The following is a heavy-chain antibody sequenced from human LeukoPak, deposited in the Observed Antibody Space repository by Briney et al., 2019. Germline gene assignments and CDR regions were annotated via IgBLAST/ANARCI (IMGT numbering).Heavy chain of an antibody. V-gene: IGHV4-34*01. CDR3: ARDVVAAPGTWDY. CDR2: INHSGST. D-gene: IGHD6-13*01. J-gene: IGHJ4*02. CDR1: GGSFSGYY. Sequence: TSETLSLTCAVYGGSFSGYYWSWIRQPPGKGLEWIGEINHSGSTNYNPSLKSRVTISVDTSKNQFSLNLSSVTAADTAVYYCARDVVAAPGTWDYWGQGTLVTVSS.